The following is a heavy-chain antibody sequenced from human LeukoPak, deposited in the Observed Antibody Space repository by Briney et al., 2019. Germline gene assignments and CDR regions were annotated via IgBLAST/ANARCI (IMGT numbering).Heavy chain of an antibody. V-gene: IGHV4-34*01. Sequence: SETLSLTCAVYGGSFSGYYWSWIRQPPGKGLEWIGEINLSGSTNYNPSLKSRVTISVDTSKNQFSLKLSSVTAADTAVYYCARVQAGSGFPYYFDYWGQGTLVTVSS. D-gene: IGHD6-19*01. CDR2: INLSGST. CDR3: ARVQAGSGFPYYFDY. CDR1: GGSFSGYY. J-gene: IGHJ4*02.